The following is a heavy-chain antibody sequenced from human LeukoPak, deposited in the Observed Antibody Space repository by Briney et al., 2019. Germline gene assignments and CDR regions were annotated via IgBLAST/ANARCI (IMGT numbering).Heavy chain of an antibody. V-gene: IGHV3-9*01. CDR2: IGWNSART. Sequence: TGGSLRLSFTASESTFDHAMHWVRQTPGKGLEWVSGIGWNSARTGYADSVRGRFTISRDNAKNSLYLQMNSLRAEDTALYYCGKDISAGGMDVWGQGTTVTVSS. CDR3: GKDISAGGMDV. CDR1: ESTFDHA. D-gene: IGHD3-10*01. J-gene: IGHJ6*02.